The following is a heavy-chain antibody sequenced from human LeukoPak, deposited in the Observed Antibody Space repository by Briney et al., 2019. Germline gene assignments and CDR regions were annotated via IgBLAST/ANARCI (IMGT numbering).Heavy chain of an antibody. J-gene: IGHJ4*02. CDR1: RYTFTGHY. V-gene: IGHV1-2*04. CDR3: AIIDRYCSSTSCYGGGYPYYFDY. CDR2: INPNSGGT. Sequence: ASVKVSCKASRYTFTGHYMHWVRQAPGQGLEWMGWINPNSGGTNYAQKFQGWVTMTRDTSISTAYMELSRLRSDATAVYYCAIIDRYCSSTSCYGGGYPYYFDYWGQGTLVTVSS. D-gene: IGHD2-2*01.